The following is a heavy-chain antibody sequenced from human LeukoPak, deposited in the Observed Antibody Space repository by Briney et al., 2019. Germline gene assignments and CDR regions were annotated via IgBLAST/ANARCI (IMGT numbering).Heavy chain of an antibody. CDR3: ARAYSSSWYFNWFDP. D-gene: IGHD6-13*01. J-gene: IGHJ5*02. CDR2: ICHSGST. Sequence: SETLSLTCTVSGYSISSGYYWGWIRQPPGKGLEWIGSICHSGSTYYNPSLKSRVTISVDTSKNQFSLKLSSVTAADTAVYYCARAYSSSWYFNWFDPWGQGTLVTVSS. CDR1: GYSISSGYY. V-gene: IGHV4-38-2*02.